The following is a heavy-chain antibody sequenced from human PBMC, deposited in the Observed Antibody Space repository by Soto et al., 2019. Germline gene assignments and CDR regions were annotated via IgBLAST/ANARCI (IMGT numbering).Heavy chain of an antibody. V-gene: IGHV1-58*01. Sequence: SVKVSCKASAFTFTSSAVQWVRQARGQRLEWIGWIVVGSGNTNYAQKFQERVTITRDMSTSTAYTELSSLRSEDTAVYYCAATGSSSSYGMDVWGQGTTVTVSS. CDR2: IVVGSGNT. D-gene: IGHD6-6*01. CDR3: AATGSSSSYGMDV. J-gene: IGHJ6*02. CDR1: AFTFTSSA.